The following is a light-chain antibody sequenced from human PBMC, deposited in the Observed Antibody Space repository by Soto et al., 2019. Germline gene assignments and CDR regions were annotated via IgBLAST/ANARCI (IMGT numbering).Light chain of an antibody. J-gene: IGKJ2*01. CDR2: WAS. CDR3: QQYYSSPYT. CDR1: QSVLYNSNNRNY. V-gene: IGKV4-1*01. Sequence: DIVMTQSPDSLAVSLGERATINCKSSQSVLYNSNNRNYLAWYYQKPGQPPKLLIYWASTRESGVPDRFSGSGSGTDFTHTISSLQAEDVAVYYCQQYYSSPYTFGQGTKLEIK.